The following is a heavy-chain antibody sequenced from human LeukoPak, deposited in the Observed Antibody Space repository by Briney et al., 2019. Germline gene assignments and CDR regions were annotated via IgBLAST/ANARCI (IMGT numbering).Heavy chain of an antibody. V-gene: IGHV3-11*04. Sequence: KTGGSLRLSCAASGFTFSDYYMSWIRQAPAKGQEWVSDIRSSGSTIYYTDSVKGRFTSSRDNAKNSLYLQMNSLRAEDTAVYYCARDQSYSYDSTGYYYYWGKGTLVTVSS. CDR3: ARDQSYSYDSTGYYYY. CDR2: IRSSGSTI. D-gene: IGHD3-22*01. J-gene: IGHJ4*02. CDR1: GFTFSDYY.